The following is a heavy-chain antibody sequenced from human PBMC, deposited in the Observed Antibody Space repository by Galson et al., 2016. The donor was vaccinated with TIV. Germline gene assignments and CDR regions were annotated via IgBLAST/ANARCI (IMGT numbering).Heavy chain of an antibody. Sequence: QSGAEVKKPGESLRISCKGSGYRFTSYWINWVRQMPGKGLEWMGRIDPTDSYTNYSPSFQGHVTISADKSSTTAYLQWSSLKASDTAMYYCARGGSSGSAWLDPWGPGTPVTVSS. CDR2: IDPTDSYT. D-gene: IGHD3-10*01. J-gene: IGHJ5*02. CDR1: GYRFTSYW. CDR3: ARGGSSGSAWLDP. V-gene: IGHV5-10-1*01.